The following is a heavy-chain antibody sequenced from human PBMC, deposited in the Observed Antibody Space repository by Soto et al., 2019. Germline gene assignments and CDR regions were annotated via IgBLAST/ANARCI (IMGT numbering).Heavy chain of an antibody. Sequence: SETLSLTCTVSGGSISSGDYYWSWIRQPPGKGLEWIGYIYYSGSTYYNPSLKSRVTISVDTSKNHFPLKLSSVTAADTAVYYCAREHSRSRTPLGSTYDMDVWGQVTRSPSP. J-gene: IGHJ6*02. D-gene: IGHD2-2*01. CDR2: IYYSGST. CDR3: AREHSRSRTPLGSTYDMDV. V-gene: IGHV4-30-4*01. CDR1: GGSISSGDYY.